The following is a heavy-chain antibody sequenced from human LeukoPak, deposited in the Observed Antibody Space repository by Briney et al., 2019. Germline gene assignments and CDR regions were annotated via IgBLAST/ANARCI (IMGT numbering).Heavy chain of an antibody. D-gene: IGHD4-17*01. V-gene: IGHV3-23*01. Sequence: GGSLRLSCAASGFTFSSYAMSWVRQAPGKGLEWVSAISGSGGSTYYADSGKGRFTISRDNSKNTLYLQMNSLRAEDTAVYYRATTSILTTVTTGDYWGQGTLVTVSS. CDR1: GFTFSSYA. J-gene: IGHJ4*02. CDR3: ATTSILTTVTTGDY. CDR2: ISGSGGST.